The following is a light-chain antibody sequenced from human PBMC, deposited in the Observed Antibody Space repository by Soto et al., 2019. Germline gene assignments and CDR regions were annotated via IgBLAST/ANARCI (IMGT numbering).Light chain of an antibody. CDR2: VTS. V-gene: IGKV1-9*01. J-gene: IGKJ4*01. Sequence: IQLTQSPSSLSASVGDRVTITCRASQGVSSYLAWYQQKPGKAPNLLIYVTSTLQSGVPSRFSGSGSGTDFTLTISSLQPEEFATYYCQQHNSYPLTFGGGTKVEIK. CDR3: QQHNSYPLT. CDR1: QGVSSY.